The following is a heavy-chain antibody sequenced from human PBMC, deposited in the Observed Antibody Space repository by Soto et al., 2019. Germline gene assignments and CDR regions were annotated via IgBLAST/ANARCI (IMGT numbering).Heavy chain of an antibody. V-gene: IGHV1-69*01. D-gene: IGHD1-1*01. J-gene: IGHJ1*01. CDR3: ARGWNDFPH. Sequence: QLQRVQPGAEVKKPGSSVKVSCKASGGTFSSYAISWVRQAPGQGLECMGGIIPVFGTANYAQKFQGRVTINADESTSTVYMELSSLRSEDTAVYYCARGWNDFPHWGQGTLVTVSS. CDR2: IIPVFGTA. CDR1: GGTFSSYA.